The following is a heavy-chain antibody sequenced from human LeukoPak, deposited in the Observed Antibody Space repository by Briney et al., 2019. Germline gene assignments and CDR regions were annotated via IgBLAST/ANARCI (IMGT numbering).Heavy chain of an antibody. CDR3: ARVSGSYYLVSY. CDR1: GGSVSSGSYY. V-gene: IGHV4-61*01. J-gene: IGHJ4*02. D-gene: IGHD1-26*01. Sequence: PSETLSLTCTVSGGSVSSGSYYWSWVRQPPGKGLEWIGYIYYSGSTNYNPSLKSRVTISVETSKNQFSLRLSSVTAADTAVYYCARVSGSYYLVSYWGQGTLVTVSS. CDR2: IYYSGST.